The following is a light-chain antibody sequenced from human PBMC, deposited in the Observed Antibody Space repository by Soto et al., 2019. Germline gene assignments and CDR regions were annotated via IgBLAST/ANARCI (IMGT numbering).Light chain of an antibody. Sequence: QTVVTQPPSASGTPGQRVTISCSGGSSNIGSNAVNWYQQLPGTAPKVLIYSNNQRPSGVPDRFSASKSGTSASLAISGLQSEDEADYYCAAWDDSLNGYVFGTGTKLTVL. CDR2: SNN. J-gene: IGLJ1*01. V-gene: IGLV1-44*01. CDR1: SSNIGSNA. CDR3: AAWDDSLNGYV.